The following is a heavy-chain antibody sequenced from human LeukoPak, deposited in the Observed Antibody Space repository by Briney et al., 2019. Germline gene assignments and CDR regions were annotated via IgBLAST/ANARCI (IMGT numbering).Heavy chain of an antibody. Sequence: PSETLSLTCAVYGGSFSGYYWSWIRQPPGKGLEWIGENNHSGSTNYNPSLKSRVTISVDTSKNQFSLKLSSVTAADTAVYYCARDPAVAGDYWGQGTLVTVSS. CDR3: ARDPAVAGDY. CDR1: GGSFSGYY. J-gene: IGHJ4*02. V-gene: IGHV4-34*01. CDR2: NNHSGST. D-gene: IGHD6-19*01.